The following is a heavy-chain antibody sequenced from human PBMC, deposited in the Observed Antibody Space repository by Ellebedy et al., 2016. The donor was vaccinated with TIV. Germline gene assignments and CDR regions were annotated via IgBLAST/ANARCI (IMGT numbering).Heavy chain of an antibody. CDR1: GFSFSYYG. CDR3: ASKAAAYYFDN. CDR2: LQYDGTEV. V-gene: IGHV3-30*02. D-gene: IGHD2-2*01. Sequence: PGGSLRLSCAASGFSFSYYGMHWVRQAPGKGLDWVAFLQYDGTEVYYADSVQGRFSISRDNSTNTLFLQINNLKTEDTAVYYCASKAAAYYFDNWGQGTLVTVSS. J-gene: IGHJ4*02.